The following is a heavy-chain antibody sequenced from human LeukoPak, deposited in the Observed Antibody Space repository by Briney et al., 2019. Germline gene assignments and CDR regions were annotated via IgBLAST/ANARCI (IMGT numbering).Heavy chain of an antibody. V-gene: IGHV3-21*01. CDR3: ARDSYYDFWSGYPHFDY. CDR1: GFTFSSYS. J-gene: IGHJ4*02. D-gene: IGHD3-3*01. Sequence: GGSLRLPCAASGFTFSSYSMNWVRQAPGKGLEWVSSISSSSSYIYYADSVKGRFTIPRDNAKNSLYLQMNSLRAEDTAVYYCARDSYYDFWSGYPHFDYWGQGTLVTVSS. CDR2: ISSSSSYI.